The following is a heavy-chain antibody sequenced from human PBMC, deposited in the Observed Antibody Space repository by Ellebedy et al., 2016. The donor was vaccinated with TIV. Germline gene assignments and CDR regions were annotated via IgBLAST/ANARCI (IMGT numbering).Heavy chain of an antibody. CDR3: ARLDLLGGSGSYFPFDY. CDR2: IYPGDSDT. CDR1: GYSFTSYW. D-gene: IGHD3-10*01. V-gene: IGHV5-51*01. Sequence: GESLKISCKGSGYSFTSYWIGWVRQMPGKGLEWMGIIYPGDSDTSYSPSFQGQVTISADKSISTAYLQWSSLKASDTAMYYCARLDLLGGSGSYFPFDYWGQGTLVTVSS. J-gene: IGHJ4*02.